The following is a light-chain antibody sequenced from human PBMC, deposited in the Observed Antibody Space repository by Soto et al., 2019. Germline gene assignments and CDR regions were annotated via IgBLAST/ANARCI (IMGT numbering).Light chain of an antibody. CDR2: AAS. V-gene: IGKV1-39*01. CDR3: QQSYSTPET. CDR1: QSISSC. J-gene: IGKJ1*01. Sequence: DIQMTQSPSSLSASVGDRVTITCRASQSISSCLNCYQQKPGKAPRLLIYAASSLQSGVPSRFSASGSRADFTLTISSLQPEDFATYYCQQSYSTPETFGQGTKVEIK.